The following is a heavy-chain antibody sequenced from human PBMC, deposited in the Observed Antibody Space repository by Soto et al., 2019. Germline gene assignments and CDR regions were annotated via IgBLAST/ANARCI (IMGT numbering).Heavy chain of an antibody. D-gene: IGHD2-2*01. V-gene: IGHV1-8*01. Sequence: ASVKVSCKASGYTFTSYDINWVRQATGQGLEWMGWMNPNRGNTGYAQKFQGRVTMTRNTSISTAYMELGSLRSEDTAVYYCARDPEPYIVLVPAAIQEVTDAFDIWGQGTMVTVSS. CDR3: ARDPEPYIVLVPAAIQEVTDAFDI. J-gene: IGHJ3*02. CDR1: GYTFTSYD. CDR2: MNPNRGNT.